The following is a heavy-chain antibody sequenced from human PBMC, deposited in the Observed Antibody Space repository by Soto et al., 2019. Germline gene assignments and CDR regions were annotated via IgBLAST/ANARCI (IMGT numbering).Heavy chain of an antibody. Sequence: GSLRLSCAASGFTFSSYAMSWVRQAPGKGLEWVSAISGSGGSTYYADSVKGRFTISRDNSKNTLYLQMNSLRAEDTAVYYCAKGYCSSTSCYAYYYYGMDVWGQGTTVTVSS. CDR2: ISGSGGST. V-gene: IGHV3-23*01. CDR3: AKGYCSSTSCYAYYYYGMDV. J-gene: IGHJ6*02. D-gene: IGHD2-2*01. CDR1: GFTFSSYA.